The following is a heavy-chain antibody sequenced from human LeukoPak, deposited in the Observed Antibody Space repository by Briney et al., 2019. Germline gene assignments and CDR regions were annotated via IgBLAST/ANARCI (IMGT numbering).Heavy chain of an antibody. D-gene: IGHD5-24*01. Sequence: GGSLRLSCAASGFTFSSYDMHWVRQAPGKGLEWVAFMQYDGSIKYYADSVKGRFTISRDNSKNTLYLQMNSLRAEDTAVYYCAKDRRPRMAMTGSYFDYWGQGTLVTVSS. CDR1: GFTFSSYD. J-gene: IGHJ4*02. CDR3: AKDRRPRMAMTGSYFDY. CDR2: MQYDGSIK. V-gene: IGHV3-30*02.